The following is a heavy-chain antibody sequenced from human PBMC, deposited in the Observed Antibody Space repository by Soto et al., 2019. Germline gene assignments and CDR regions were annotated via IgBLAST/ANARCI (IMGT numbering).Heavy chain of an antibody. J-gene: IGHJ1*01. CDR1: GCTFSSYS. CDR3: ARDPAPWPVRAQGFQH. V-gene: IGHV3-21*01. D-gene: IGHD6-19*01. CDR2: ISSSSSYI. Sequence: GFLSLWCTVSGCTFSSYSMNWVRQAPGKGLEWVSSISSSSSYIYYADSVKGRFTISRDNAQNSLYLQMNSLRAEDTAVYYCARDPAPWPVRAQGFQHCGEGTLVTVSS.